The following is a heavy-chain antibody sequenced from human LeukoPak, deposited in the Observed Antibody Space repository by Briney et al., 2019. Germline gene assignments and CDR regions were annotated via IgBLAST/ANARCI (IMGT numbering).Heavy chain of an antibody. CDR3: AKGGTGGGYYFDY. Sequence: GGSLRLSCAASGLTLRNYAMTWVRQAPGKGLEWVSGLSDNGISTYYADSVKGRFSISRDSSKNTLYLQMNSLRVDDTAVYYCAKGGTGGGYYFDYWGQGTLVTVSS. V-gene: IGHV3-23*01. CDR2: LSDNGIST. J-gene: IGHJ4*02. D-gene: IGHD1-1*01. CDR1: GLTLRNYA.